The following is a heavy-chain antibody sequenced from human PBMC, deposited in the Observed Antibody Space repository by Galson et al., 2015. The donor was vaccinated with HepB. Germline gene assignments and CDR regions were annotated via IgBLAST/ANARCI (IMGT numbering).Heavy chain of an antibody. CDR2: ISSSSSYT. J-gene: IGHJ5*02. Sequence: SLRLYCADSGFTFSDYYMSWIRQAPGKGLEWVSYISSSSSYTNYADSVKGRFTISRDNAKNSLYLQMNSLRAEDTAVYYCAGRGYYDSSGYGSFDPWGQGTLVTVSS. CDR3: AGRGYYDSSGYGSFDP. CDR1: GFTFSDYY. D-gene: IGHD3-22*01. V-gene: IGHV3-11*06.